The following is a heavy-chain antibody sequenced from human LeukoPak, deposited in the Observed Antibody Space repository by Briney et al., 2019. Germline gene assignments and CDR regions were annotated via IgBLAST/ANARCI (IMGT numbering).Heavy chain of an antibody. Sequence: GGSLRLSCAASGFTFSTFGMSWVRQAPGKGLEWVSSLDGTATRTYYADSVKGRFAISRDNSKNTLYLQMNSLRAEDTAVYYCARDRVDTANHWGQGTLVTVSS. CDR2: LDGTATRT. V-gene: IGHV3-23*01. J-gene: IGHJ4*02. CDR3: ARDRVDTANH. CDR1: GFTFSTFG. D-gene: IGHD5-18*01.